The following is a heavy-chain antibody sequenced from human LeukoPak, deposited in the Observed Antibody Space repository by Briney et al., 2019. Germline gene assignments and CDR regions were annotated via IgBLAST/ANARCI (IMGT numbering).Heavy chain of an antibody. V-gene: IGHV4-30-4*01. D-gene: IGHD2-2*01. CDR3: VSIVVVPAAELDAFDI. J-gene: IGHJ3*02. CDR2: IYYSGST. Sequence: PSETLSLTCTVSGGSISSGDYYWSWIRQPPGKGLEWIGYIYYSGSTYYNPSLKSRVTISVDTSKNQFSLKLSSVTAADTAVYYCVSIVVVPAAELDAFDIWGQGTMVTVSS. CDR1: GGSISSGDYY.